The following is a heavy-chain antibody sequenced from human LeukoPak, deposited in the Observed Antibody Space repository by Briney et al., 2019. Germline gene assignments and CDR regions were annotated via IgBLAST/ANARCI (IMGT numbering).Heavy chain of an antibody. CDR3: TRDLRFFED. Sequence: ASVKVSCKTSGYTFTKYNIHWVRQAPGQGLEWMGWINTDNGVTKYSQKFQDRVTTSRDTSASTAYMELSSLRSEDTAVYHCTRDLRFFEDWGQGTLVSVST. CDR2: INTDNGVT. J-gene: IGHJ4*02. CDR1: GYTFTKYN. V-gene: IGHV1-3*04.